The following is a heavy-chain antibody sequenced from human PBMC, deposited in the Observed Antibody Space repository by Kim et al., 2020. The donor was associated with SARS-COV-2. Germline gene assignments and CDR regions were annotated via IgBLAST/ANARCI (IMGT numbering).Heavy chain of an antibody. CDR3: AKSHSDYGDYPAGGYFDY. D-gene: IGHD4-17*01. V-gene: IGHV3-30*18. CDR2: ISYDGSNK. J-gene: IGHJ4*02. CDR1: GFTFSSYG. Sequence: GGSLRLSCAASGFTFSSYGMHWVRQAPGKGLEWVAVISYDGSNKYYADSVKGRFTISRDNSKNTLYLQMNSLRAEDTAVYYCAKSHSDYGDYPAGGYFDYWGQGTLVTVSS.